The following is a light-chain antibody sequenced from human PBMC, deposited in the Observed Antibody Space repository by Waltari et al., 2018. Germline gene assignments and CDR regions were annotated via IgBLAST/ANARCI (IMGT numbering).Light chain of an antibody. CDR2: GAS. CDR3: QQYPET. V-gene: IGKV3-20*01. Sequence: EIVLTQSPGTLSLSPGERATLSCRASQSVSSSYLAWYQQKPGQAPRLLIYGASSRATGIPDRFSGSGSGTDFTLTISRLEPEDFAVYYCQQYPETFGQGTKVEIK. CDR1: QSVSSSY. J-gene: IGKJ1*01.